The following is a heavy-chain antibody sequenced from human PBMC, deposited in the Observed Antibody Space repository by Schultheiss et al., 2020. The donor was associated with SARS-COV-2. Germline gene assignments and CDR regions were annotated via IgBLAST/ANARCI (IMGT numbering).Heavy chain of an antibody. Sequence: SETLSLTCAVYGGSFSDYYWNWIRQAPGKGLEWIGEINHSGSTNYNPSLKSRVTMSVDTSKNQFSLKLSSVTAADTAVYYCARGLHTAMVYWYFDLWGRGTLVTVSS. D-gene: IGHD5-18*01. CDR2: INHSGST. V-gene: IGHV4-34*01. CDR1: GGSFSDYY. CDR3: ARGLHTAMVYWYFDL. J-gene: IGHJ2*01.